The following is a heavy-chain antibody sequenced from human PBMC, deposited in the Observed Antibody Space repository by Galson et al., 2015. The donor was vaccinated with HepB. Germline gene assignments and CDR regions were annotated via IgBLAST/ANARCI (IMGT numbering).Heavy chain of an antibody. CDR2: ISAYNGDT. CDR1: GYSFTNYG. CDR3: ARVMASQSSGWYSNWFDP. J-gene: IGHJ5*02. D-gene: IGHD6-19*01. Sequence: SVKVSCKASGYSFTNYGISWVRQAPGQGLEWMGWISAYNGDTNYTQKFQGRVTMTTDTSTSTAYMDLRSLRSDDTAVYYCARVMASQSSGWYSNWFDPWGQGTLVTVSS. V-gene: IGHV1-18*04.